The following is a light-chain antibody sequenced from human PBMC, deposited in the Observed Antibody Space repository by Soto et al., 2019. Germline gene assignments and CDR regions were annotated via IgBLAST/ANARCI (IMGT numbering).Light chain of an antibody. CDR2: GVS. CDR3: QQYRSWPRT. CDR1: QSVSSK. J-gene: IGKJ1*01. V-gene: IGKV3-15*01. Sequence: EIVMTQSPATLSVSPGERATVSCRASQSVSSKLAWFQQKPGQAPSLLIYGVSTRATGVPVRFSGSGSGTEFTLTVNSLKSEDLGVYYCQQYRSWPRTFGQGTKVDIK.